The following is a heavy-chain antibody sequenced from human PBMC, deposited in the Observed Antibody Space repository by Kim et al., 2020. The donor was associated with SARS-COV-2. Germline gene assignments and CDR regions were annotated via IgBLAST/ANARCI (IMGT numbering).Heavy chain of an antibody. Sequence: SETLSLTCTVSGGSISSSSYYWGWIRQPPGKGLEWIGSIYYSGSTYYNPSLKSRVTISVDTSKNQFSLKLSSVTAADTAVYYCATGERTRIAAAGPYYYYYGMDVWGQGTTVTVSS. D-gene: IGHD6-13*01. CDR2: IYYSGST. CDR3: ATGERTRIAAAGPYYYYYGMDV. CDR1: GGSISSSSYY. J-gene: IGHJ6*02. V-gene: IGHV4-39*01.